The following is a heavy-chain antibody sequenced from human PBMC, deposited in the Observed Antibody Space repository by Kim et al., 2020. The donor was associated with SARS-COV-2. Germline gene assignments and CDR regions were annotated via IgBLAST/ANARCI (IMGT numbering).Heavy chain of an antibody. Sequence: ASVKVSCKASGYTFTDYYIHWVRQAPGQGLEWMGWINPNNGGTKYAQRFQGRVTVTRDTSISTVYMELSRLKSDDTAVYYCARDPPSRIAVVSLDYWGQGTLVTVSS. CDR2: INPNNGGT. D-gene: IGHD6-19*01. CDR1: GYTFTDYY. CDR3: ARDPPSRIAVVSLDY. J-gene: IGHJ4*02. V-gene: IGHV1-2*02.